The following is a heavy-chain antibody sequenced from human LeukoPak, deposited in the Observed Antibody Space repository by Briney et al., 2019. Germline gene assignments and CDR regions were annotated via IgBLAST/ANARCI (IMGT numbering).Heavy chain of an antibody. Sequence: PSETLSLTCAVSTYSISSDYYWGWIRQSPGKGLEWIGSIYHSGTTYYNPSLKSRVALSVDTSKNEFSLKLSSVTAADSAVYYCARGSGWSGYSGVWGKGTTVTVSS. CDR2: IYHSGTT. D-gene: IGHD3-3*01. V-gene: IGHV4-38-2*01. CDR3: ARGSGWSGYSGV. J-gene: IGHJ6*04. CDR1: TYSISSDYY.